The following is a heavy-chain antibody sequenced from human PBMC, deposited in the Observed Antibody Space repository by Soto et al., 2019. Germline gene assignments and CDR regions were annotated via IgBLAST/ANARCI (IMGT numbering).Heavy chain of an antibody. CDR3: ARHFRQQLVCVKDWFDP. D-gene: IGHD6-13*01. J-gene: IGHJ5*02. V-gene: IGHV4-39*01. Sequence: QLQLQESGPGLVKPSETLSLTCTVSGGSISSSSYYWGWIRQPPGKGLEWIGSIYYSGSTYYNPSLKSRVTISVDTSKNQFSLKLSSVTAADTAVYYCARHFRQQLVCVKDWFDPWGQGTLVTVSS. CDR1: GGSISSSSYY. CDR2: IYYSGST.